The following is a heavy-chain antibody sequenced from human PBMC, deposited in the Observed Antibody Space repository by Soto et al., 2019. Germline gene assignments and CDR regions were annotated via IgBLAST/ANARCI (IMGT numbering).Heavy chain of an antibody. CDR3: ALAQGDCSGGSCYSPWFDP. Sequence: PGESLKISCKGSGYSFTSYWIGWVHQMPGKGLEWMGIIYPGDSDTRYSPSFQGQVTISADKSISTAYLQWSSLKASDTAMYYCALAQGDCSGGSCYSPWFDPWGQGTLVTVSS. V-gene: IGHV5-51*07. J-gene: IGHJ5*02. D-gene: IGHD2-15*01. CDR2: IYPGDSDT. CDR1: GYSFTSYW.